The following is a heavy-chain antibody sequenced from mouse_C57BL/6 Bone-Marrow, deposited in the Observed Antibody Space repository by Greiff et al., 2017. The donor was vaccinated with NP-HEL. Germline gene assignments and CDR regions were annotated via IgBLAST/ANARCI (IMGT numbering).Heavy chain of an antibody. Sequence: QVQLQQSGAELVKPGASVKISCKASGYAFSSYWMNWVKQRPGKGLEWIGQIYPGDGDTNYNGKFKGKATLTADKSSSTAYMQLSSLTSEDSAVYFCARGATVVAPFDYWGQGTTLTVSS. CDR1: GYAFSSYW. V-gene: IGHV1-80*01. J-gene: IGHJ2*01. CDR3: ARGATVVAPFDY. D-gene: IGHD1-1*01. CDR2: IYPGDGDT.